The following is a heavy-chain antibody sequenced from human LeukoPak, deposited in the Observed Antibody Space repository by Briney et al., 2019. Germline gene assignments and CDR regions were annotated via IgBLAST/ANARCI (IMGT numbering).Heavy chain of an antibody. CDR1: GGSFSGYY. CDR3: ARSSGYSYGYRRSWSDY. CDR2: INHSGST. J-gene: IGHJ4*02. D-gene: IGHD5-18*01. V-gene: IGHV4-34*01. Sequence: SETLSLTCAVYGGSFSGYYWSWIRQPPGKGLEWIGEINHSGSTNYNPSLKSRVTISVDTSKNQFSLKLSSVTAADTAVYYCARSSGYSYGYRRSWSDYWGQGTLVTVSS.